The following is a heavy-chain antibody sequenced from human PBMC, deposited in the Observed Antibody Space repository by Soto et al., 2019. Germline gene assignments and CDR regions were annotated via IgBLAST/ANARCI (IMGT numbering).Heavy chain of an antibody. J-gene: IGHJ4*02. V-gene: IGHV3-33*01. Sequence: QVQLVESGGGVVQPGRSLRLSCAASGFTFSSFGMHWVRQAPGKGLEWVAVIWYDGSNKNYADSVKGRFTISRDNSKNTLYLQMNSLRAEDTAVYYCARVRDYYFDYWGPGTLVTVSS. CDR3: ARVRDYYFDY. D-gene: IGHD2-21*02. CDR2: IWYDGSNK. CDR1: GFTFSSFG.